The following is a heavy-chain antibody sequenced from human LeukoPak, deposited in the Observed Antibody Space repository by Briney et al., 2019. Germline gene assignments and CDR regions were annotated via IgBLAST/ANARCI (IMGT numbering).Heavy chain of an antibody. CDR1: GGSISSYY. J-gene: IGHJ3*02. CDR3: ARAGGIRAFDI. Sequence: PSETLSPTCTVSGGSISSYYWSWIRQPPGKGLEWIGYIYYSGSTNYNPSLKSRVTISVDTSKNQFSLKLSSVTAADTAVYYCARAGGIRAFDIWGQGTMVTVSS. V-gene: IGHV4-59*01. D-gene: IGHD3-16*01. CDR2: IYYSGST.